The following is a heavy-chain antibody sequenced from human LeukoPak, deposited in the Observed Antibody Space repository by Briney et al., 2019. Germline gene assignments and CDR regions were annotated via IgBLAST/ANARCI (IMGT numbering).Heavy chain of an antibody. CDR1: GFTVSNSY. CDR3: ARAVSNDYAAY. V-gene: IGHV3-53*01. J-gene: IGHJ4*02. Sequence: PGGSLRLSCAASGFTVSNSYMTWVRQAPGRGPEWVSTIYGGGNTYYADSVKGRFTISRDSPKNILYLQMNSLRAEDTAVYYCARAVSNDYAAYWGQGALVTVSS. D-gene: IGHD4-17*01. CDR2: IYGGGNT.